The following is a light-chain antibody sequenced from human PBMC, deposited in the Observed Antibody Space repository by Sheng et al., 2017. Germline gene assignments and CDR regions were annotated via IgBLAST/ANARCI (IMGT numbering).Light chain of an antibody. CDR1: QSVTDNY. J-gene: IGKJ1*01. Sequence: EIVLTQSPGTLSVSPGERATLSCRASQSVTDNYLAWYQQMPGQAPRLLIYGASSRANDIPDRFSGSGSVTDFTLTISRLEPEDFAVYYCQHYTTPPWTFGQGTKVEIK. V-gene: IGKV3-20*01. CDR3: QHYTTPPWT. CDR2: GAS.